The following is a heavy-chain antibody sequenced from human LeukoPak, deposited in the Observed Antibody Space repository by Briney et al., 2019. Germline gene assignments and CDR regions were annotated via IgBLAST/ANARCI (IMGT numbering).Heavy chain of an antibody. J-gene: IGHJ4*02. CDR2: ISSTGSNI. CDR1: GFTFSDYY. V-gene: IGHV3-11*04. CDR3: AKDHPQVLTYGSGIDY. D-gene: IGHD3-10*01. Sequence: GGSLRLSCAASGFTFSDYYMSWIRQAPGKGLEWVSYISSTGSNIYYADSVKGRFTISRDNAKNSLYLQMNTLRAEDTAVYYCAKDHPQVLTYGSGIDYWGQGTQVTVSS.